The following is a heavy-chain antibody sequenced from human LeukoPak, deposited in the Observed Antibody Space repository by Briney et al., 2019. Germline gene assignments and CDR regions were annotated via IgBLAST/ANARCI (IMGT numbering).Heavy chain of an antibody. J-gene: IGHJ4*02. CDR1: GYTFTFYT. CDR3: ARVGYSYGFDGGDY. Sequence: ASVKVSCKASGYTFTFYTMHWVRQARGQRLECMGWINAGNGNTKYSQKFQGRVTITADKSTSTAYMELSSLRSEDTAVYYCARVGYSYGFDGGDYWGQGTLVTVSS. D-gene: IGHD5-18*01. V-gene: IGHV1-3*01. CDR2: INAGNGNT.